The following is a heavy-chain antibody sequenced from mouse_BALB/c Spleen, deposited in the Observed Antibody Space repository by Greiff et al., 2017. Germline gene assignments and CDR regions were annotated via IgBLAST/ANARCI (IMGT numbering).Heavy chain of an antibody. D-gene: IGHD2-14*01. CDR2: IDPETGGT. J-gene: IGHJ4*01. CDR1: GYTFTDYE. Sequence: VQLQESGAELVRPGASVTLSCKASGYTFTDYEMHWVKQTPVHGLEWIGAIDPETGGTAYNQKFKGKATLTADKSSSTAYMELRSLTSEDSAVYYCTRTYYRVLDYWGQGTSVTVSS. V-gene: IGHV1-15*01. CDR3: TRTYYRVLDY.